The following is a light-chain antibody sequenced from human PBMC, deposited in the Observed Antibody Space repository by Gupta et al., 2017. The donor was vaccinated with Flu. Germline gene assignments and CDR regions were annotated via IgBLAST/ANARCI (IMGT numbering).Light chain of an antibody. CDR3: STWDDRLSGPV. Sequence: QSVLTQPPSASGTPGQRVTISCSGSNSNIGSNYVYWYQQFPGTAPKLVIYRNDYRTSGVTDRSSGSKSGTSASLAISGLRYEDEADDYCSTWDDRLSGPVFGGGTKLTVL. CDR1: NSNIGSNY. V-gene: IGLV1-47*01. CDR2: RND. J-gene: IGLJ3*02.